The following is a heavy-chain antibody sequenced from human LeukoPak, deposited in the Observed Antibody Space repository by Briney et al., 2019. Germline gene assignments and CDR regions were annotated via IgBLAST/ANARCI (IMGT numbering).Heavy chain of an antibody. D-gene: IGHD1-7*01. V-gene: IGHV4-61*02. Sequence: SETLSLTCTVSGGSISSGSYYWSWIRQPAGKGLEWIGRIYTSGSTNYNPSLKSRVTISVDTSKNQFSLKLSSVTAADTAVYYCAAGTGMEGDYFDYWGQGTLVTVSS. CDR1: GGSISSGSYY. CDR3: AAGTGMEGDYFDY. J-gene: IGHJ4*02. CDR2: IYTSGST.